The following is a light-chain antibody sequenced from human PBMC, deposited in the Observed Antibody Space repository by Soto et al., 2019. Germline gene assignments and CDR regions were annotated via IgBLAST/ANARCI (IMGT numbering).Light chain of an antibody. V-gene: IGKV1-8*01. CDR2: AAS. CDR1: QGISSY. J-gene: IGKJ1*01. CDR3: QQYYSYPHT. Sequence: AIRMTQSPSSFSASTGDRVTITCRASQGISSYLAWYQQKPGKAPKLLIYAASTLQSGVPSRFSGSVSGTELTLTISCLQSEDFATDYCQQYYSYPHTFGQGTKVEIK.